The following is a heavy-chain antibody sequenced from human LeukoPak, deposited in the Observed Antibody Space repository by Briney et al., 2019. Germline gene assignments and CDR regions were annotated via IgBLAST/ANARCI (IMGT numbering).Heavy chain of an antibody. D-gene: IGHD3-10*01. CDR1: GGSISSSSYY. V-gene: IGHV4-39*01. CDR2: IYYSGST. CDR3: ARQRAELWFGELHHPSLFDP. Sequence: SETLSLTCTVSGGSISSSSYYWGWIRQPPGKGLEWIGSIYYSGSTYYNPSLKSRVTVSVDTSKNQFSLKLSSVTAADTAVYYCARQRAELWFGELHHPSLFDPWGQGTLVTVSS. J-gene: IGHJ5*02.